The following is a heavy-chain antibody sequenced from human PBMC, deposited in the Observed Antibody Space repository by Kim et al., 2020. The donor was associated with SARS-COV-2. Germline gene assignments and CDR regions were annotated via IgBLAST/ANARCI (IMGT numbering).Heavy chain of an antibody. CDR3: ARGNYHAMDA. Sequence: GGSLRLSCAASGFTFTSYWLHWVRQAPGKGPVWVSRINSDGSSTIYADSVKGRFTISRDNAKNTLYLQMNSLRAEDTAVYYCARGNYHAMDACGQGSTVT. V-gene: IGHV3-74*01. J-gene: IGHJ6*02. CDR2: INSDGSST. CDR1: GFTFTSYW.